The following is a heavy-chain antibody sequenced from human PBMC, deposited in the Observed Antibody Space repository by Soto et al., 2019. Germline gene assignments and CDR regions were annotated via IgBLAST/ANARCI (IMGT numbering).Heavy chain of an antibody. CDR1: GFTFGSYD. V-gene: IGHV3-23*01. D-gene: IGHD6-6*01. CDR2: ITNNGGRS. CDR3: AKTPLGGCRARACPDY. Sequence: EVQMLESGGGLVQPGGSLRLSCAASGFTFGSYDLSWVRQAPGEGLEWVSSITNNGGRSHFADSVKGRFTISRDNSKDTLYLQLNSLRAADTAVYYCAKTPLGGCRARACPDYRGQGTLVTVSS. J-gene: IGHJ4*02.